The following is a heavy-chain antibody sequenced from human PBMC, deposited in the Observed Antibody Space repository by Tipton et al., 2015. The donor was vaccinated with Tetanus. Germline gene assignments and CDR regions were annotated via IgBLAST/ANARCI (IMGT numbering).Heavy chain of an antibody. J-gene: IGHJ4*02. CDR2: ISYDGSNK. CDR3: AKDMWFGELQYYFDY. CDR1: GFTFSSYA. V-gene: IGHV3-30*04. Sequence: SLRLSCAASGFTFSSYAMHWVRQAPGKGLEWVAVISYDGSNKYYADSVKGRFTISRDNSKNTLYLQMNSLRAEDTAVYYCAKDMWFGELQYYFDYWGQGTLVTVSS. D-gene: IGHD3-10*01.